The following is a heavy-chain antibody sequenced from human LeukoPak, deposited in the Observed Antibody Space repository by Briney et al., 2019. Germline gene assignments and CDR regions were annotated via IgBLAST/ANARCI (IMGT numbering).Heavy chain of an antibody. CDR2: TNPNSGNT. CDR1: GYTFTSYD. Sequence: ASVKVSCKASGYTFTSYDINWVRQATGQGLEWMGWTNPNSGNTGYAQKFQGRVTMTRNTSISTAYMELSSLRSEDTAVYYCARGRYSSSWYDSYYYYYMDVWGKGTTVTVS. D-gene: IGHD6-13*01. CDR3: ARGRYSSSWYDSYYYYYMDV. V-gene: IGHV1-8*01. J-gene: IGHJ6*03.